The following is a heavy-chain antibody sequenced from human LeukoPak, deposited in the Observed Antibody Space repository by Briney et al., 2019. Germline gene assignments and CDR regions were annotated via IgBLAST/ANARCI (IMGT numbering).Heavy chain of an antibody. CDR2: IIPIFGTA. J-gene: IGHJ4*02. Sequence: GASVKVSCKTSGGTFSSYAISWVRQAPGQGLEWMGGIIPIFGTANYAQKFQGRVTITADKSTSTAYMELSSLRSEDTAVYYCARGRWLQSFPLFDYWGQGTLVTVSS. CDR1: GGTFSSYA. CDR3: ARGRWLQSFPLFDY. V-gene: IGHV1-69*06. D-gene: IGHD5-24*01.